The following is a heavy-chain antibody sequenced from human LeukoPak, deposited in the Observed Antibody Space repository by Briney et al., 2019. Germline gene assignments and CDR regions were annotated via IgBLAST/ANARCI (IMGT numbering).Heavy chain of an antibody. D-gene: IGHD2-21*01. J-gene: IGHJ5*02. CDR2: ISKDGSTS. V-gene: IGHV3-74*01. Sequence: GGSLRLSCEASGFTFSNHWMHWVRQAPGKGLVWISVISKDGSTSIYADSVRGRLTISRDNAKNTLYLQMNSLRVEDTSVYYCARDYYMVIVDQWGQGTRVTVSS. CDR3: ARDYYMVIVDQ. CDR1: GFTFSNHW.